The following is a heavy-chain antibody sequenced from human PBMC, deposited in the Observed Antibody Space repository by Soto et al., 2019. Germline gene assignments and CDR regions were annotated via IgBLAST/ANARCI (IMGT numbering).Heavy chain of an antibody. CDR1: GGSISSGDYY. CDR3: AREDYYYGSGSYYM. V-gene: IGHV4-30-4*01. CDR2: IYYSGST. Sequence: QVRDRVSRRGETSETLSLTCTVSGGSISSGDYYWSWIRQPPGKGLEWIGYIYYSGSTYYNPSLKSRITISMDTSKNQFSLKLTSVTAADTAVYYCAREDYYYGSGSYYMWGQGTLVTVSS. J-gene: IGHJ4*02. D-gene: IGHD3-10*01.